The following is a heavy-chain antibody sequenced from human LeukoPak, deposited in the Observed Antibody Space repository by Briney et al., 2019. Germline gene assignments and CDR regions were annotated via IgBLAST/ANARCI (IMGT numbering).Heavy chain of an antibody. V-gene: IGHV1-18*01. J-gene: IGHJ6*02. CDR2: ISTYDGNA. Sequence: ASVKVSCKASGYSFTSYGITWVRQAPGQGLEWVGWISTYDGNANYAQKLQGRVTMTTDTSTITAYMELRSLRSDDTAVYYCARQGSNYVYYYYGMDVWGQGTTVTVSS. CDR3: ARQGSNYVYYYYGMDV. CDR1: GYSFTSYG. D-gene: IGHD4-11*01.